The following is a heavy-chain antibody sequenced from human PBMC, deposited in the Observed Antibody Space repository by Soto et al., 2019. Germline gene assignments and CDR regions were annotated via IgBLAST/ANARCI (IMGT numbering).Heavy chain of an antibody. CDR3: ARVGYDILTGYDWFDP. J-gene: IGHJ5*02. Sequence: QVQLQESGPGLVKPSQTLSLTCTVSGGSISSGGYYWSWIRQHPGKGLEWIGYIYYSGSTYYNPSLKSRVTISVDTSKNLFSLKLSSVTAADTAVYYCARVGYDILTGYDWFDPWGQGTLVTVSS. CDR1: GGSISSGGYY. CDR2: IYYSGST. V-gene: IGHV4-31*03. D-gene: IGHD3-9*01.